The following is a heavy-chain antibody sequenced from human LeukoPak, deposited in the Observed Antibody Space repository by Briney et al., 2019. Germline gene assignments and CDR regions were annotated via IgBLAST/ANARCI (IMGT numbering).Heavy chain of an antibody. CDR3: ASDYGGWYFDL. D-gene: IGHD4-23*01. Sequence: SETLSLTCTVSGGSISTNYWSWIRQPPGKGLEWIGNIFYSGRNNYNPSLKSRVTMSVDTSKNQFSLKLSSVTAADTAVYYCASDYGGWYFDLWGRGTLVTVSS. CDR1: GGSISTNY. V-gene: IGHV4-59*01. CDR2: IFYSGRN. J-gene: IGHJ2*01.